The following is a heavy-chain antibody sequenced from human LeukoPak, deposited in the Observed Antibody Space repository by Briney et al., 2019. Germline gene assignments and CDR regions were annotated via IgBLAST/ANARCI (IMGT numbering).Heavy chain of an antibody. CDR2: IIPIFGTA. V-gene: IGHV1-69*05. D-gene: IGHD6-19*01. CDR1: GGTFSSYA. J-gene: IGHJ4*02. Sequence: EASVKVSCKASGGTFSSYAISWVRQAPGQGREWMGGIIPIFGTANYAQKFQGRVTITTDESTSTAYMELSSLRSEDTAVYYCARSRIAVAPFDYWGQGTLVTVSS. CDR3: ARSRIAVAPFDY.